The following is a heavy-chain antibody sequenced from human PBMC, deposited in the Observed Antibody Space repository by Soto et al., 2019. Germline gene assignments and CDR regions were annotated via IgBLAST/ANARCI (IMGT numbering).Heavy chain of an antibody. Sequence: QVKLQESGPGLVKPSETLSLTCTVSVGSISSYYWSWIRRPPGKGLEWFGYIYYSGSTNYNPSLKSRVTISVDTSKNQFSLKLSSVTAADTAVYYCARETLAAAGFDYWGQGTLVTVSS. J-gene: IGHJ4*02. CDR3: ARETLAAAGFDY. CDR2: IYYSGST. CDR1: VGSISSYY. D-gene: IGHD6-13*01. V-gene: IGHV4-59*01.